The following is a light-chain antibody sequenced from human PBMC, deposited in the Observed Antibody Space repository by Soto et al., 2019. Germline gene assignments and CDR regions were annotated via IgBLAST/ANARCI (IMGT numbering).Light chain of an antibody. J-gene: IGKJ5*01. CDR2: GIS. Sequence: EIVLTQSPGTLSLSPGKRATLSCSASQSVTSNYLAWYQQKPGKAPRLLIHGISNRATGVPDRFSGSGSGTDFTLTISRLEPEDFAVYYCQQYGSSPSTFGQGTRLEI. CDR1: QSVTSNY. CDR3: QQYGSSPST. V-gene: IGKV3-20*01.